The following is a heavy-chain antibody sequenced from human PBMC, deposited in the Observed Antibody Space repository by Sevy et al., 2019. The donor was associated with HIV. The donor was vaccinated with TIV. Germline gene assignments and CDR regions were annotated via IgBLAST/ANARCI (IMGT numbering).Heavy chain of an antibody. CDR1: GGSISSGSYY. CDR3: ARTIRNYYDSSGYYYYYMDV. Sequence: SETLSLTCTVSGGSISSGSYYRSWIRQAAGKGLEWIGRIYASGSTNYNPSLKSRVTISVDTSKNQFSLKLSSVTAADTAVYYCARTIRNYYDSSGYYYYYMDVWGKGTTVTVSS. CDR2: IYASGST. J-gene: IGHJ6*03. V-gene: IGHV4-61*02. D-gene: IGHD3-22*01.